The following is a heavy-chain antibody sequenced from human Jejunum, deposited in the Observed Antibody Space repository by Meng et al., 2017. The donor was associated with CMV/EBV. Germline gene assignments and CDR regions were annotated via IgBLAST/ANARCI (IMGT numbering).Heavy chain of an antibody. CDR1: GSIGSSTYY. Sequence: GSIGSSTYYWGWIRQPPGKGLEWIGTISYSGSTYYNPSLKSRVTISVDTSKNQFSLKVNSVIAADTAVYYCARVRADSNNWLPIDYWGQGTLVTVSS. D-gene: IGHD1-1*01. J-gene: IGHJ4*02. CDR3: ARVRADSNNWLPIDY. V-gene: IGHV4-39*07. CDR2: ISYSGST.